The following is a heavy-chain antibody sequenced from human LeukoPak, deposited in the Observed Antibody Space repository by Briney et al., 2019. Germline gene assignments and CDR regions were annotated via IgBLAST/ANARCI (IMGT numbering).Heavy chain of an antibody. CDR1: GFTFDDYT. CDR3: ARDLGAISG. J-gene: IGHJ4*02. V-gene: IGHV3-43*01. D-gene: IGHD6-19*01. Sequence: GGSLRLSCAASGFTFDDYTMHWVRQAPGKGLEWVSLISWDGGSTYYADSVKGRFTISRDNSKNSLYLQMNSLRTEDTAVYYCARDLGAISGWGQGTLVTVSS. CDR2: ISWDGGST.